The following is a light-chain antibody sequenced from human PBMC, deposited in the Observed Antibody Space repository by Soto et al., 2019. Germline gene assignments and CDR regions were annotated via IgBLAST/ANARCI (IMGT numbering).Light chain of an antibody. CDR1: SSDVGGYDY. CDR2: EVS. V-gene: IGLV2-8*01. J-gene: IGLJ1*01. CDR3: SSYAGYNNGDV. Sequence: QSALTQPPSASGSPGQSVTISCTGTSSDVGGYDYVSWYQQHPGKAPKLMIYEVSKRPSGVPDRFSGSKSGNTASLTVSGLQAEDEADDYCSSYAGYNNGDVFGTGTKHTVL.